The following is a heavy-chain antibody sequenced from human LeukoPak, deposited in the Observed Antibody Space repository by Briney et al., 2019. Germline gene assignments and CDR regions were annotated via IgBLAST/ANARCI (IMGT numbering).Heavy chain of an antibody. CDR1: GGSISSSSYY. V-gene: IGHV4-39*01. D-gene: IGHD4-11*01. CDR3: AVTCFNNPEHAFDI. J-gene: IGHJ3*02. Sequence: PSETLSLTCTVSGGSISSSSYYWGWIRQPPGKGLEWIGSISYSGSTYYNPSLKSRVTISIDTSKNQFSLKLSSVTAADTTVYYCAVTCFNNPEHAFDIWGQGTMVTVSS. CDR2: ISYSGST.